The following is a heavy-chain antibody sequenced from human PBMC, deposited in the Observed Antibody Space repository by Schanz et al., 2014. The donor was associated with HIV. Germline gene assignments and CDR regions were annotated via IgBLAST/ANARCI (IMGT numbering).Heavy chain of an antibody. CDR3: ARERMATGGLDV. J-gene: IGHJ6*02. D-gene: IGHD2-15*01. CDR2: INPSGGST. Sequence: QLQLVQSGAGVKKPGASVKVSCKASGYTFTSYYMHWVRQAPGQGLEWMGIINPSGGSTSDALQGRVAFTRDTSTTTVYMDLRNLRFADSGVYYCARERMATGGLDVWGQGTTVTVSS. CDR1: GYTFTSYY. V-gene: IGHV1-46*01.